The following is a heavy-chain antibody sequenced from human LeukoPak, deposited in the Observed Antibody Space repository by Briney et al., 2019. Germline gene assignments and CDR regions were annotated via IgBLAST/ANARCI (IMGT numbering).Heavy chain of an antibody. J-gene: IGHJ4*02. Sequence: GGSLRLSCAASGFTFSSYAMSWVRQAPGKGLEWVSTISAGGGSTYYADSVKGRFTISRDNSKNTLYLQMNSLRAEDTAVYYCARDVAYCSGGSCPWGPGYWGQGTLVTVSS. V-gene: IGHV3-23*01. CDR3: ARDVAYCSGGSCPWGPGY. CDR2: ISAGGGST. CDR1: GFTFSSYA. D-gene: IGHD2-15*01.